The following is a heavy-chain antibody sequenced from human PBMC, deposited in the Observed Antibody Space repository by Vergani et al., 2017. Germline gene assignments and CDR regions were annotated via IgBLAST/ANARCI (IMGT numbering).Heavy chain of an antibody. CDR2: IYYSGST. D-gene: IGHD3-3*01. V-gene: IGHV4-39*07. CDR1: GGSISSSSYY. Sequence: QLQLQESGPGLVKPSETLSLTCTVSGGSISSSSYYWGWIRQPPGKGLEWIGSIYYSGSTYYNPSLKSRVTISVDTSKNQFSLKLSSVTAADTAVYYCARDLIDFWSGYQYGWFDPWGQGTLVTVSS. CDR3: ARDLIDFWSGYQYGWFDP. J-gene: IGHJ5*02.